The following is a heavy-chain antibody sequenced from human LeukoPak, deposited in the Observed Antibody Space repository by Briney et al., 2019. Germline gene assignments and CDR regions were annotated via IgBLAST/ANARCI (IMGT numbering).Heavy chain of an antibody. J-gene: IGHJ3*02. CDR2: INHSGST. D-gene: IGHD2-2*02. V-gene: IGHV4-34*01. CDR3: ARRGRGYCSSTSCYRPGAFDI. CDR1: GGSFSGYY. Sequence: SETLSLTCAVYGGSFSGYYWSWLRQPPGKGLEWIGEINHSGSTNYNPSLKSRVTISVDTSKDQFSLKLSSVTAADTAVYYCARRGRGYCSSTSCYRPGAFDIWGQGTMVTVSS.